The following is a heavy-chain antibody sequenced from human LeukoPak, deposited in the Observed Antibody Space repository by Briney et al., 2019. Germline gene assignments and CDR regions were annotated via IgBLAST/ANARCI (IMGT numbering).Heavy chain of an antibody. CDR3: ARDDSWTGFRFDY. V-gene: IGHV1-69*05. D-gene: IGHD3/OR15-3a*01. CDR2: IIPMFGSI. J-gene: IGHJ4*02. CDR1: GGTFSSYA. Sequence: SVKVSCKASGGTFSSYAISWVRQAPGQGLEWMGGIIPMFGSINYAQKWQGRLTIITDESTGTAYMELRSLKSEDTAIYYCARDDSWTGFRFDYWGQGTLVTVSS.